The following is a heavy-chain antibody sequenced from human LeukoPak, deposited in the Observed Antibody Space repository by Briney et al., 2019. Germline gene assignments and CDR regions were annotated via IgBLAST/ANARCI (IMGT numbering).Heavy chain of an antibody. CDR2: ISSSGSTI. J-gene: IGHJ4*02. D-gene: IGHD6-13*01. CDR3: ARSGQHLFDF. V-gene: IGHV3-48*03. Sequence: QSGGSLRLSCAASGFTFSSYEMNWVRQAPGKGLEWVSYISSSGSTIHYADSVKGRFTISRDNAKNSLYLQMNSLRAEDTAIYYCARSGQHLFDFWGQGTLVTVSS. CDR1: GFTFSSYE.